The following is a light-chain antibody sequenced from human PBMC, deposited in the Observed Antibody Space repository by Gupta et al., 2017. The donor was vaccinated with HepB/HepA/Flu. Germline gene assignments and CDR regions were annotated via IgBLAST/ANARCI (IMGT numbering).Light chain of an antibody. CDR3: QQRYCTPFT. J-gene: IGKJ3*01. V-gene: IGKV1-39*01. CDR2: VAS. Sequence: DIQMTQSPSSLSASIGDRVTITCRSSQPIANFLNWYQQKPGKAPKILIYVASSFQGGVPSRFSGSGSGTDFTLTISSLQAEDFATYYCQQRYCTPFTFGHGTKVEIK. CDR1: QPIANF.